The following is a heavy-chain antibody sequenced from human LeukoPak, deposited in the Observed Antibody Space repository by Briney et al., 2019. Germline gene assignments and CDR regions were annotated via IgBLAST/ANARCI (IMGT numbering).Heavy chain of an antibody. CDR1: GFTFSSYA. V-gene: IGHV3-30*01. D-gene: IGHD3-10*01. J-gene: IGHJ4*02. CDR2: ISYDGSNK. Sequence: GRSLRLSCAASGFTFSSYAMHWVRQAPGKGLEWVAVISYDGSNKYYADSVKGRFTISRDNSKNTLYLQMNSLRAEDTAVYYCARGSQYYYGSGSYHNGYYFDYWGQGTLVTVSS. CDR3: ARGSQYYYGSGSYHNGYYFDY.